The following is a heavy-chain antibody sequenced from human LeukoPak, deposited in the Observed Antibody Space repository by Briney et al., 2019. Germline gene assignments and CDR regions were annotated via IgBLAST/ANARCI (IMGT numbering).Heavy chain of an antibody. Sequence: ASVKVSCKASGYTFTSYGISWVRQAPGQGLEWMGWISVYNGNTNYAQKFQGRVTMTTDTSTSTAYMELRSLRSDDTAVYYCARGVVIRSPKDYYYYMDVWGKGTTVTISS. CDR3: ARGVVIRSPKDYYYYMDV. V-gene: IGHV1-18*01. CDR1: GYTFTSYG. CDR2: ISVYNGNT. J-gene: IGHJ6*03. D-gene: IGHD3-3*01.